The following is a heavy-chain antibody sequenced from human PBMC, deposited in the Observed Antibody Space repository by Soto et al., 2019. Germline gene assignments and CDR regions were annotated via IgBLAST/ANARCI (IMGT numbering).Heavy chain of an antibody. Sequence: QVQLQQWGAGLLKPSETLSLTCAVYGGSFSGYYWSWIRQPPGKGLEWIGEIHHSGSTNYNPSLKSRVTISVDTSKNQFSLKLSAVTAADTAVYYCARAPTRVPYSSSWYDYWGQGTLVTVSS. CDR1: GGSFSGYY. V-gene: IGHV4-34*01. CDR3: ARAPTRVPYSSSWYDY. CDR2: IHHSGST. D-gene: IGHD6-13*01. J-gene: IGHJ4*02.